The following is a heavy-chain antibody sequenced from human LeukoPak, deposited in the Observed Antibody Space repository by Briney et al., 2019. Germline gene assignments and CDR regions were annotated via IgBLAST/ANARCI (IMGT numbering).Heavy chain of an antibody. CDR3: ARKGPANYYYYYMDV. D-gene: IGHD2-2*01. V-gene: IGHV1-8*01. CDR2: MNPNSGNT. Sequence: ASVKVSCKASGYTFTSYDINWVRQATGQGLEWMGWMNPNSGNTGYAQKFQGRVPMTRNTSISTAYMELSSLRSEDTAVYFCARKGPANYYYYYMDVWGKGTTVTVSS. J-gene: IGHJ6*03. CDR1: GYTFTSYD.